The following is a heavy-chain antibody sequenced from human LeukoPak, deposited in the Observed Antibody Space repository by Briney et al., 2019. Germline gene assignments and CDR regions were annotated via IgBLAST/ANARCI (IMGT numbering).Heavy chain of an antibody. V-gene: IGHV1-69*04. CDR2: IIPIFGIA. CDR1: GGTFSSYA. CDR3: ATGDILTADDAFDI. D-gene: IGHD3-9*01. Sequence: SVKVSCKASGGTFSSYAISWVRQAPGQGLEWMGRIIPIFGIANYAQKFQGRVTITADKSTSTAYMELSSLRSEDTAVYYCATGDILTADDAFDIWGQGTMVTVSS. J-gene: IGHJ3*02.